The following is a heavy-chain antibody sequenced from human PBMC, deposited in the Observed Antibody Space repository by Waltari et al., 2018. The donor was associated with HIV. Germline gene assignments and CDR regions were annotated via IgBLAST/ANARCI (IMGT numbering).Heavy chain of an antibody. Sequence: QVRLQQWGAGLLRPSETLSLTCAVYGGSFSGYLWSWIRHPPGKGLEWIGEIDHAWTTNYSPSLKSRITISVVASKNQFALKLTSVTAADTAVYYCARGEATRGADWYNPWGHGTLVTVSS. CDR3: ARGEATRGADWYNP. D-gene: IGHD3-10*01. V-gene: IGHV4-34*02. CDR2: IDHAWTT. J-gene: IGHJ5*02. CDR1: GGSFSGYL.